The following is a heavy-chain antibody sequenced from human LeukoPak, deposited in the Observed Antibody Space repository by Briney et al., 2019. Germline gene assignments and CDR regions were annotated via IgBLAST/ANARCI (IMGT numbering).Heavy chain of an antibody. Sequence: GGSLRLSCAASGFTFSSYGMHWVRQAPGKGLEWVAVISYDGSNKYYADSVKGRFTISRDNSKSTLYLQMNSLRAEDTAVYYCAKPDSSSWYGNVDYWGQGTLVTVSS. D-gene: IGHD6-13*01. CDR2: ISYDGSNK. CDR3: AKPDSSSWYGNVDY. V-gene: IGHV3-30*18. CDR1: GFTFSSYG. J-gene: IGHJ4*02.